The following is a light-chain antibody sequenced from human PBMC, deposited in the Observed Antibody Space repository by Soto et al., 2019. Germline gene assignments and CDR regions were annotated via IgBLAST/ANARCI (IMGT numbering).Light chain of an antibody. J-gene: IGKJ1*01. Sequence: NQSPAALSVSPGERATLSCRASQSVSSNLAWSQQKPGQAPRLLINGASTRATGFPARFSGSGCGTEFALAICSLRSEDFAVYIYQRHSSGARTFSQGTKVDIK. V-gene: IGKV3-15*01. CDR2: GAS. CDR3: QRHSSGART. CDR1: QSVSSN.